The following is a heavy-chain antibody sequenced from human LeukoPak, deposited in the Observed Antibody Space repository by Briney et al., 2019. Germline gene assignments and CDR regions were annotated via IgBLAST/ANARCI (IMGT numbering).Heavy chain of an antibody. V-gene: IGHV3-21*01. CDR1: GFTFSSYS. Sequence: GGSLRLSCAASGFTFSSYSMNWVRQAPGKGLEWVSSISSSSSYIYYADSVKGRFTISRDNAKNSLYLQMNSLRAEDTAVYYCARDLRGVTAIYVYWGQGTLVTVS. CDR2: ISSSSSYI. CDR3: ARDLRGVTAIYVY. D-gene: IGHD2-21*02. J-gene: IGHJ4*02.